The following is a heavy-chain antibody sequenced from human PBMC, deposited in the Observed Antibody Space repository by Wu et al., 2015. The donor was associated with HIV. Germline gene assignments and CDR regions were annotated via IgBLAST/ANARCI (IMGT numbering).Heavy chain of an antibody. CDR1: GGSFSGYY. V-gene: IGHV4-34*02. Sequence: QVQLQQWGAGLLKPSETLSLTCGVNGGSFSGYYRIWIRQPPGKGLEWIGDIDHSESATYNPSLKSRVTISGDTSKKQFFLNLKSVTAADTAVYFCARGYCSGGTCHGFQLWGQGNPGHCLV. D-gene: IGHD2-15*01. J-gene: IGHJ5*02. CDR3: ARGYCSGGTCHGFQL. CDR2: IDHSESA.